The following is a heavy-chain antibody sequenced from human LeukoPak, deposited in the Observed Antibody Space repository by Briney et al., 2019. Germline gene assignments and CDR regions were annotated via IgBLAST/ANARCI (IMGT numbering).Heavy chain of an antibody. Sequence: VPQAPGQVLEWMGGIIPVFGTPNYADNFQGRVTFTADDSATTAYLDLTSLRSEDTAVYFFTLLGPARIRTEHIWWLDYWGQGTLVTVSP. CDR3: TLLGPARIRTEHIWWLDY. V-gene: IGHV1-69*01. D-gene: IGHD2-8*02. J-gene: IGHJ4*02. CDR2: IIPVFGTP.